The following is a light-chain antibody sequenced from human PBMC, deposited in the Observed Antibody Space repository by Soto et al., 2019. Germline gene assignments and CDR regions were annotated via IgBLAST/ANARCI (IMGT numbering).Light chain of an antibody. CDR3: QQYGVSPAT. CDR2: GTS. Sequence: EIVLTQSPGILSLSPGDGATLSCRASQRVSSNYLAWYQQNPGQALRLLIYGTSTRASGIPDRFTGSGSETDFTLTITRLEPEDFAVYFCQQYGVSPATVGGGNKVDIK. V-gene: IGKV3-20*01. J-gene: IGKJ4*01. CDR1: QRVSSNY.